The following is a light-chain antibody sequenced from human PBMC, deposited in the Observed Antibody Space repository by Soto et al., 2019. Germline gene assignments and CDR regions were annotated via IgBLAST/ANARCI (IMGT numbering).Light chain of an antibody. J-gene: IGLJ2*01. CDR2: DDS. CDR3: QVWDRSSDHVV. V-gene: IGLV3-21*02. Sequence: SYELTQPPSVSVAPGQTARNTCGGNNIGNKSVYWYQQKPGQAPVLVVYDDSDRPSGIPERFSGSNSGNTATLTITGVEAGDEADYYCQVWDRSSDHVVFGGGTKLTVL. CDR1: NIGNKS.